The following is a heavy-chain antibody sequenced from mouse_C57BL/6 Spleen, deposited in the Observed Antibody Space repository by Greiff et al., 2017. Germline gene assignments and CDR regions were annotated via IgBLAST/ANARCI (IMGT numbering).Heavy chain of an antibody. J-gene: IGHJ2*01. V-gene: IGHV5-17*01. CDR1: GFTFSDYG. D-gene: IGHD2-12*01. CDR2: ISSGSSTI. Sequence: EVMLVESGGGLVKPGGSLKLSCAASGFTFSDYGMHWVRQAPEKGLEWVAYISSGSSTIYYADTVKGRFTISRDNAKNTLFLQMTSLRSEDMAMYYSASRSYYENYFDYWGQGTTLTVSS. CDR3: ASRSYYENYFDY.